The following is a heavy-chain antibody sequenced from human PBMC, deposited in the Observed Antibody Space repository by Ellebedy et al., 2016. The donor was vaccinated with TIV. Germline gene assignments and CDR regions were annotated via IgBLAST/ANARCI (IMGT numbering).Heavy chain of an antibody. CDR2: ITPKSEGGTG. Sequence: GESLKISXVAPGLTVTDAYMYWVRQAPGKGLEWIGRITPKSEGGTGDYAAPVRGRFTVSRDESLNTLYLEMKSLKIEDTGTYYCTPHWGFNFWGQGTVVTVSS. CDR1: GLTVTDAY. V-gene: IGHV3-15*01. D-gene: IGHD3-16*01. J-gene: IGHJ3*01. CDR3: TPHWGFNF.